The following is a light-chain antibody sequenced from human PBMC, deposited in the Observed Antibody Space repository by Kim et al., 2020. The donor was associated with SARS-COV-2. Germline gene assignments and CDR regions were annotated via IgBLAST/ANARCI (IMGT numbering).Light chain of an antibody. V-gene: IGLV1-44*01. CDR3: AGWDDSLNAEV. CDR2: KNN. Sequence: QSVLTQPPSMSGTPGQRVTISCSGSSSNLGTNSVHWYQQFPGTAPEVLIYKNNQRPSGVPDRFSGSKSGTSASLAISGLQSEDEGDYYCAGWDDSLNAEVFGGGTKLTVL. J-gene: IGLJ3*02. CDR1: SSNLGTNS.